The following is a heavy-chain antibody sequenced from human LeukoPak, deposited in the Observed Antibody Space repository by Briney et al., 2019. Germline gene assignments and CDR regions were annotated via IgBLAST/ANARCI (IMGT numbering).Heavy chain of an antibody. J-gene: IGHJ6*02. CDR3: ARGYCGGACLGLVGPYYYYGMDV. CDR1: GFTFSSYA. CDR2: ISHDETND. D-gene: IGHD2-21*02. Sequence: GGSLRLSCTASGFTFSSYAVHWARQAPGKGLEWVSVISHDETNDYYADSVKGRFTISRDNHKNTLYLQMKNLRPEDTAVYYCARGYCGGACLGLVGPYYYYGMDVWGQGTTVTVS. V-gene: IGHV3-30-3*01.